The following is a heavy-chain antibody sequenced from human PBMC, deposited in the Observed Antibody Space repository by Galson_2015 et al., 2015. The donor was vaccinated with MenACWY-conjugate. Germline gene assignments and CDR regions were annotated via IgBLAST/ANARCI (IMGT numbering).Heavy chain of an antibody. Sequence: SLRLSCAASGFTFSNYVMNWVRQAPEKGLEWVSTITGSGGSTYYADSLKGRFTIPRDNSKNTLYLQMNSLRAEDTAVYYCAKAAYTSSWYQDAFDYWGQGSLVTVSS. J-gene: IGHJ4*02. CDR3: AKAAYTSSWYQDAFDY. CDR2: ITGSGGST. V-gene: IGHV3-23*01. D-gene: IGHD6-13*01. CDR1: GFTFSNYV.